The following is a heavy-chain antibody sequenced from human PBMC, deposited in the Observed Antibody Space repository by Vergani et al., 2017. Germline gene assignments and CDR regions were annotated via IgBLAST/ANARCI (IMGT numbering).Heavy chain of an antibody. Sequence: VQLLESGGGLVQPGGSLRLSCAASGFTFSSYAMSWVRQAPGKGLEWVSAISGSGGSTYYADSVKGRLTISRDNSKNTLYLQMNSLRAEDTAVYYCAKEMGNVVVVAATPYFQHWGQGTLVTVSS. J-gene: IGHJ1*01. CDR1: GFTFSSYA. CDR2: ISGSGGST. CDR3: AKEMGNVVVVAATPYFQH. D-gene: IGHD2-15*01. V-gene: IGHV3-23*01.